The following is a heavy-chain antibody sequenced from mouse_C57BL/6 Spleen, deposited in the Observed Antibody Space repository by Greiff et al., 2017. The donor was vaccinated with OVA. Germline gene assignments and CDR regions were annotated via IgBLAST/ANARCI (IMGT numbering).Heavy chain of an antibody. Sequence: VQLQQSGAELVRPGASVKFSCTASGFNIKDDYMHWVKQRPEQGLEWIGWIVPENGDTEYASKFQGKATITADTSSNTAYLQLSSLTAKDTAGYYCTRWVVWGKGTLVTVSA. CDR2: IVPENGDT. J-gene: IGHJ3*02. D-gene: IGHD1-1*01. CDR1: GFNIKDDY. CDR3: TRWVV. V-gene: IGHV14-4*01.